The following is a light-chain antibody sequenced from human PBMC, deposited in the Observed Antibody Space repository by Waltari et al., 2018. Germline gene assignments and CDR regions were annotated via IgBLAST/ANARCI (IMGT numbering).Light chain of an antibody. CDR2: GAS. CDR1: QSLSKRY. V-gene: IGKV3-20*01. J-gene: IGKJ2*01. CDR3: QEYGSSILYT. Sequence: EVVLTQSPGTLSLSPGKKATLSCRASQSLSKRYLAWYQQKPGQAPKLLIYGASSRAARIPDRFSCSVAVTNFRLTINGSEPDDSAVYYGQEYGSSILYTFVQATKLEIK.